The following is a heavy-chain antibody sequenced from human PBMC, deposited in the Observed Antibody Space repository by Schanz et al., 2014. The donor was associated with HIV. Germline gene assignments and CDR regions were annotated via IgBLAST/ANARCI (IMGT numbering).Heavy chain of an antibody. V-gene: IGHV3-33*06. CDR3: AKEEQQLGGVGGYHFDY. CDR2: IWYDGTNK. D-gene: IGHD6-13*01. CDR1: GFTFSSYG. Sequence: QVQLVESGGGVVQPGRSLRLSCAASGFTFSSYGMHWVRQAPGKGLEWVAVIWYDGTNKSYADSVKGRFTISRDISKNPLYLQMNSLRAENTAVYYCAKEEQQLGGVGGYHFDYWGQGTLVTVSS. J-gene: IGHJ4*02.